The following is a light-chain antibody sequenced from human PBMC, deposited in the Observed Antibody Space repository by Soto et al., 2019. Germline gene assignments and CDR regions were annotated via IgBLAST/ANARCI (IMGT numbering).Light chain of an antibody. CDR2: GNS. J-gene: IGLJ1*01. Sequence: QSVLTQPPSVSGARGQRVTISCTGSISNIGAGYDVHWYQQLPGTAPKLLIYGNSNRPSGVPDRFSGSKSGTSASLAITGLQAEDEADYYCQSYDSSMSFFGTGTKVTVL. V-gene: IGLV1-40*01. CDR1: ISNIGAGYD. CDR3: QSYDSSMSF.